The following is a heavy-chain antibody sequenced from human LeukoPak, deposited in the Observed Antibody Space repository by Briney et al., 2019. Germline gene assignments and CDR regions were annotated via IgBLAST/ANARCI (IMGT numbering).Heavy chain of an antibody. CDR2: ISYDGSNT. D-gene: IGHD3-10*01. CDR1: GFTFSSYG. CDR3: AKPYYYGSRSYMDY. Sequence: GRSLRLSCAASGFTFSSYGMHWVRQAPGKGLEWVALISYDGSNTYYADSVKGRFTISRDNSKNMLYLQMNSLRAEDTAVYYCAKPYYYGSRSYMDYWGQGTLVTVSS. V-gene: IGHV3-30*18. J-gene: IGHJ4*02.